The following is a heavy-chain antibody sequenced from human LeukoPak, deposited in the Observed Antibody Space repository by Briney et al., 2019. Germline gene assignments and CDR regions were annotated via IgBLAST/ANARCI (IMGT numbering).Heavy chain of an antibody. V-gene: IGHV5-51*01. D-gene: IGHD6-19*01. CDR1: GYGFSSYW. CDR2: ICPGDSDT. Sequence: GESLKISCKGSGYGFSSYWIGWVRQMPGKGLEYMGIICPGDSDTRYSQSFQGQVTISADRSISTAYLQWSSLKASDTAKYFCARRYASGWVFDFWGQGTLVTISS. CDR3: ARRYASGWVFDF. J-gene: IGHJ4*02.